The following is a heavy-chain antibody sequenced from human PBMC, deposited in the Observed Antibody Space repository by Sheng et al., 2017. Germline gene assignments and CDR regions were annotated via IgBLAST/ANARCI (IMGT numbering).Heavy chain of an antibody. CDR3: ARVASYDDLWNTYEYHYYGMDV. J-gene: IGHJ6*02. V-gene: IGHV3-48*03. CDR1: GFTSSYYE. CDR2: ISSSGSTK. Sequence: EAHLVESGGGLVQPGRSLRLSCVASGFTSSYYEMNWVRQAPGKGLEWVASISSSGSTKYYADSVKGRFTVSRDAATNSVSLQMNGLRPEDTAVYYCARVASYDDLWNTYEYHYYGMDVWDQGP. D-gene: IGHD3-3*01.